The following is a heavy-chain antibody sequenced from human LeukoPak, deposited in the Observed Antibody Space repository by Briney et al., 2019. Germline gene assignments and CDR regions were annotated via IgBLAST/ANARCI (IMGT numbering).Heavy chain of an antibody. CDR3: ARAHEYSSSSGMDFDY. Sequence: ASVKVSCKASGYTFTGYYMHWMRQAPGQGLEWMGWINPNSGGTNYAQKFQGRVTMTRDTSISTAYMELSRLRSDDTAVYYCARAHEYSSSSGMDFDYWGQGTLVTVSS. J-gene: IGHJ4*02. CDR1: GYTFTGYY. CDR2: INPNSGGT. V-gene: IGHV1-2*02. D-gene: IGHD6-6*01.